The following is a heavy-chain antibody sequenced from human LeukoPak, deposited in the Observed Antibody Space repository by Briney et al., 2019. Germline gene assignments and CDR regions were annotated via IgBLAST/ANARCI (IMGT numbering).Heavy chain of an antibody. J-gene: IGHJ4*02. V-gene: IGHV4-59*08. D-gene: IGHD5-24*01. CDR3: ARGAGAGYNLQPFDY. CDR1: GGSIGSYY. Sequence: ETLSLTCTVSGGSIGSYYWSWIRQPPGKGLGWIGYIYYSGSTKYNPSLKSRVSISVDTSKNQFSLKLSSVTAADTAVYYCARGAGAGYNLQPFDYWGQGTLVTVSS. CDR2: IYYSGST.